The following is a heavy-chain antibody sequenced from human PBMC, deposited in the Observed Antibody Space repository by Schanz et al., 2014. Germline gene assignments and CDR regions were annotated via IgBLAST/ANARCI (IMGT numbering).Heavy chain of an antibody. CDR2: IWSDGSTK. D-gene: IGHD3-10*01. V-gene: IGHV3-33*08. Sequence: QVQLLQFGGGVVQPGRSLRLSCAASGFTFSSYGMHWVRQAPGKGPEWVAVIWSDGSTKYYADSVKGRFTISRDNSKNTLYLQMNSLRAEDTAVYYCARANYRRKINFDYWGRGTLVTVSS. CDR3: ARANYRRKINFDY. CDR1: GFTFSSYG. J-gene: IGHJ4*02.